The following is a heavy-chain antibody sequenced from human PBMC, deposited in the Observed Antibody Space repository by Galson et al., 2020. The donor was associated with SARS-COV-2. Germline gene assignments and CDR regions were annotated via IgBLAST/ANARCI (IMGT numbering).Heavy chain of an antibody. D-gene: IGHD6-13*01. CDR2: ISYDGSNK. CDR3: ARAWIAAAGTTTTQNWFDP. J-gene: IGHJ5*02. CDR1: GFTFSSYA. V-gene: IGHV3-30-3*01. Sequence: GGSLRLSCAASGFTFSSYAMHWVRQAPGKGLEWVAVISYDGSNKYYADSVKGRFTISRDNSKNTLYLQMNSLRAEDTAVYYCARAWIAAAGTTTTQNWFDPWGQGTLVTVSS.